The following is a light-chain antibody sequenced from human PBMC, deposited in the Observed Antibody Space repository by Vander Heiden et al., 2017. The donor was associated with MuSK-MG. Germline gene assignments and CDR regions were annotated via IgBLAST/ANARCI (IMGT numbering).Light chain of an antibody. CDR3: QAWDSSTVV. CDR2: QDS. CDR1: KLGDKY. V-gene: IGLV3-1*01. Sequence: YELTQPPSVSVSPGQTASITCTGDKLGDKYACWYQQKPGQSPVLVIYQDSKRPSGIPERFSGSNSGNTATLTISGTQAMDEADYYCQAWDSSTVVFGGGTKLTVL. J-gene: IGLJ2*01.